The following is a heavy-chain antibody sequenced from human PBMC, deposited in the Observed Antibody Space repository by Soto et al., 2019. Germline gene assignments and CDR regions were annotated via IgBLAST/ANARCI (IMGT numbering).Heavy chain of an antibody. CDR3: AKWGNSSGRGY. CDR1: GFTFNNYV. J-gene: IGHJ4*02. Sequence: EVQLLESEGGLVQPGGSLRLSCAASGFTFNNYVMTWVRQAPGKGLEWVSSISGSGGRTYYADSVKGRFTISRDNSKDTLYLQINSLRDEDTAIYYCAKWGNSSGRGYWGQGTLVTVSS. CDR2: ISGSGGRT. D-gene: IGHD6-19*01. V-gene: IGHV3-23*01.